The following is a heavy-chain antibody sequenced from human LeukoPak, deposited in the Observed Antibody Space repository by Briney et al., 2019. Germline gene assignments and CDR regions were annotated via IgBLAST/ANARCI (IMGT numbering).Heavy chain of an antibody. CDR2: IYSDGST. D-gene: IGHD3-22*01. CDR3: ARDYYDSSGYSYAFDI. J-gene: IGHJ3*02. Sequence: PGGSLRLSCAASGFTVSSNFMSWVRQSPGKGLEWVSVIYSDGSTYYADSVKGRFTISRDNSKNTLYLQMNSLRAEDTAVYYCARDYYDSSGYSYAFDIWGQGTMVTVSS. CDR1: GFTVSSNF. V-gene: IGHV3-53*01.